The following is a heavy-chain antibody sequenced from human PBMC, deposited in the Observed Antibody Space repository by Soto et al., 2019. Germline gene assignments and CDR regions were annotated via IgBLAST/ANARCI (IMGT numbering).Heavy chain of an antibody. CDR1: GGSISSYY. J-gene: IGHJ5*02. CDR3: ATASYDSSVTSDLGLYA. CDR2: IYYSGST. V-gene: IGHV4-59*01. Sequence: SETLSLTCTVSGGSISSYYWSWIRQPPGKGLEWIGYIYYSGSTNYNPSLKSRVTISVDTSKNQFSLKLSSVTAADTAVYYCATASYDSSVTSDLGLYAWGQGTLVTVSS. D-gene: IGHD3-22*01.